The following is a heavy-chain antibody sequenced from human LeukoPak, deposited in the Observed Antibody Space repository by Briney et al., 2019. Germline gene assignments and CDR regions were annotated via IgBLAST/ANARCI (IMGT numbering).Heavy chain of an antibody. CDR1: GFTFSDYG. CDR2: ISYDGSNK. CDR3: AKDKYTAMAHYEDYYYYYMDV. Sequence: SGGSLRLSCAASGFTFSDYGMQWVRQAPGKGLEWVAVISYDGSNKYYADSVKGRFTISRDNSKNTLYLQMNSLRAEDTAVYYCAKDKYTAMAHYEDYYYYYMDVWGKGTTVTVSS. V-gene: IGHV3-30*18. D-gene: IGHD5-18*01. J-gene: IGHJ6*03.